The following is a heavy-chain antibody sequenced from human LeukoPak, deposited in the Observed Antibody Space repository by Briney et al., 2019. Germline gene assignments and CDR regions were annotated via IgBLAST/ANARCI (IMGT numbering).Heavy chain of an antibody. Sequence: GGSLTLSCAASGFTFSSYGMHWVRQAPGKGLEWVAFIRYDGSNKYYADSVKRRFTISRDNSKNTLYLQMNSLKADDTAGYYCAKDSGSSGINAFDYWGQGTLVTVSS. V-gene: IGHV3-30*02. D-gene: IGHD6-19*01. CDR3: AKDSGSSGINAFDY. CDR2: IRYDGSNK. J-gene: IGHJ4*02. CDR1: GFTFSSYG.